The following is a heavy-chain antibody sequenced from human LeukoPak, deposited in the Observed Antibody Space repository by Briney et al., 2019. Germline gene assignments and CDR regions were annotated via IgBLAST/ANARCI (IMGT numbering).Heavy chain of an antibody. CDR1: GFTVSSNY. V-gene: IGHV3-53*01. Sequence: GGSLRLSCAASGFTVSSNYMSWVRQAPGKGLEWVSVIYSGGSTYYDDSVKGRFTISRDNSKNTLYLQMNSLRAEDTAVYYCARSFGGVIAPFDYWGQGTLVTVSS. CDR3: ARSFGGVIAPFDY. D-gene: IGHD3-16*02. CDR2: IYSGGST. J-gene: IGHJ4*02.